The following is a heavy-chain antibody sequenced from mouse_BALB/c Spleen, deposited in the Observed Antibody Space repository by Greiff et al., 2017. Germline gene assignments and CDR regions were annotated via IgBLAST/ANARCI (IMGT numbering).Heavy chain of an antibody. Sequence: VQLQQSGAELVKPGASVKLSCTASGFNIKDTYMHWVKQRPEQGLEWIGRIDPANGNTKYDPKFQGKATITADTSSNTAYLQLSSLTSEDTAVYYCAWKAGGGYWGQGTTLTVSS. J-gene: IGHJ2*01. CDR3: AWKAGGGY. CDR2: IDPANGNT. CDR1: GFNIKDTY. V-gene: IGHV14-3*02.